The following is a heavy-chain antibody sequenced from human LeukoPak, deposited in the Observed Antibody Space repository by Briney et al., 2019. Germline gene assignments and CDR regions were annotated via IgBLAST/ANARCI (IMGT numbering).Heavy chain of an antibody. Sequence: SETLSLTCTVSGDSISSSSYYWGWIRQPPGKGLEWIGRIYTSGSTNYNPSLKSRVTMSVDTSKNQFSLKLSSVTAADTAVYYCARDRYYYDSSGYYYFDYWGQGTLVTVSS. D-gene: IGHD3-22*01. V-gene: IGHV4-39*07. CDR1: GDSISSSSYY. J-gene: IGHJ4*02. CDR2: IYTSGST. CDR3: ARDRYYYDSSGYYYFDY.